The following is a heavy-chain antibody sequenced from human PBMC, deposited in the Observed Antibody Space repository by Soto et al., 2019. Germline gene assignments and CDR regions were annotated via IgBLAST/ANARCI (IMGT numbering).Heavy chain of an antibody. V-gene: IGHV4-59*01. CDR2: VYNSGST. J-gene: IGHJ1*01. CDR1: GGSISSYY. Sequence: QVQLQESGPGLVKPSETLSLTCNVSGGSISSYYWSWIRQPPGKGLEYIGHVYNSGSTIHSPSLKSRATISVDTSKNQFSLKLTSVTAADTAVHYCAGGSSLCWECFHHWGQGILITVSS. CDR3: AGGSSLCWECFHH. D-gene: IGHD2-2*01.